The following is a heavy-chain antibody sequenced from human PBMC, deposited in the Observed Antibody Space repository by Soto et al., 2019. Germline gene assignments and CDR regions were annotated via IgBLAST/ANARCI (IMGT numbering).Heavy chain of an antibody. CDR1: GFTFNTSD. J-gene: IGHJ4*02. V-gene: IGHV3-30*18. CDR2: RSSDGIDE. Sequence: QVQLVESGGGVVQPGRSLRLSCAASGFTFNTSDMHWVRQAPGKGLEWVAQRSSDGIDEYYADSVKGRFTISRDNSRSALYLRMRSLRGEDTAVYYCAKDLGNTYNDWGRGTLVTVSS. CDR3: AKDLGNTYND. D-gene: IGHD1-20*01.